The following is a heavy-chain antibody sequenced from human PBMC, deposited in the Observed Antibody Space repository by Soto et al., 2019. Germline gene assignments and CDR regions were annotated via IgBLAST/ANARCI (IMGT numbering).Heavy chain of an antibody. CDR2: IYYSGST. Sequence: SETLSLTCTVSGGSISRGGYYWSWIRQHPGKGLEWIGYIYYSGSTYYNPSLKSRVTISVDTSKNQFSLKLSSVTAADTAVYYCARWWSGSRQGFDPWGQGTLVTVSS. CDR1: GGSISRGGYY. CDR3: ARWWSGSRQGFDP. D-gene: IGHD3-3*01. V-gene: IGHV4-31*03. J-gene: IGHJ5*02.